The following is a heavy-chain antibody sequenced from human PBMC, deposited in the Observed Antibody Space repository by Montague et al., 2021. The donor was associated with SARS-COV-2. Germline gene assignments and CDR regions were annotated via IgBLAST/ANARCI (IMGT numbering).Heavy chain of an antibody. J-gene: IGHJ6*02. CDR1: GDSISSYY. CDR2: IYTSGST. Sequence: ETLSLTCTVSGDSISSYYWSWIRQPAGKGLEWIGRIYTSGSTKXNPSLKSRVTMSVDTSKNQFSLKLSSVTAADTAVYYCARDHMTTMFMVYYYGMDVWGQGTTVTVSS. CDR3: ARDHMTTMFMVYYYGMDV. D-gene: IGHD5-24*01. V-gene: IGHV4-4*07.